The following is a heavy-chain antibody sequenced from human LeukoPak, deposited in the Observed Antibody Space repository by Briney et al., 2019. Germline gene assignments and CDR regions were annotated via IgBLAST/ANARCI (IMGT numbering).Heavy chain of an antibody. CDR3: AREVGWSRAYIVVVPAALDY. CDR1: GYTFTSYY. J-gene: IGHJ4*02. CDR2: INPSGGST. D-gene: IGHD2-2*01. Sequence: ASVKVSCKASGYTFTSYYMHWVRQAPGQGLEWMGIINPSGGSTSYAQKFQGRVTMTRDTSASTVYMELSSLGSEDTAVYYCAREVGWSRAYIVVVPAALDYWGQGTLVTVSS. V-gene: IGHV1-46*03.